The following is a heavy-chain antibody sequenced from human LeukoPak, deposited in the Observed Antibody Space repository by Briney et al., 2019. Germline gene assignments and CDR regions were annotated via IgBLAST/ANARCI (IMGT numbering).Heavy chain of an antibody. J-gene: IGHJ4*02. Sequence: ASVKVSCKASGGTFSSYAISWVRQAPGQGLEWMGRIIPILGIANYAQKFQGRVTITADKSTSTAYMELSSLRSEDTAVYYCARVDGSGSYGNAYWGQGTLVTVSS. D-gene: IGHD3-10*01. V-gene: IGHV1-69*04. CDR1: GGTFSSYA. CDR3: ARVDGSGSYGNAY. CDR2: IIPILGIA.